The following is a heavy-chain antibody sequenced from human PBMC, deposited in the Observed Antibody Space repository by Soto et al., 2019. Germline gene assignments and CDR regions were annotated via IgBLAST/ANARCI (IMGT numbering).Heavy chain of an antibody. V-gene: IGHV4-61*01. CDR1: GVSVSSGSFY. D-gene: IGHD4-17*01. CDR3: ARGATVTQYDY. CDR2: ISYSGTT. Sequence: SETLSLTCTVSGVSVSSGSFYWAWIRQPPGKGLEWIGFISYSGTTNYNPSLKSRVTISVDTSRGQISLKVSSLTAADSAVYYCARGATVTQYDYWGQGTLVTVSS. J-gene: IGHJ4*02.